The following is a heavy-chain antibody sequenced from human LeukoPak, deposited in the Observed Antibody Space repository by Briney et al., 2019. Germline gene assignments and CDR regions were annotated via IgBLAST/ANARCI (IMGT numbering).Heavy chain of an antibody. CDR3: ARVSSGWYRGGWFDP. J-gene: IGHJ5*02. Sequence: KSSETLSLTCAVYGGSFSGYYWSWIRQPPGKGLEWIGEINHSGSTNYNPSLKSRVTISVDTSKNQFSLKLSSVTAADTAVYYCARVSSGWYRGGWFDPWGQGTLATVSS. D-gene: IGHD6-19*01. V-gene: IGHV4-34*01. CDR1: GGSFSGYY. CDR2: INHSGST.